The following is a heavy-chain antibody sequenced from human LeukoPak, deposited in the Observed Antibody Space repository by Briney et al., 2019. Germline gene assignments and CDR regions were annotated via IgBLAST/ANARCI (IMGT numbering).Heavy chain of an antibody. Sequence: GALRLSCSASGFTFSRYWMHWVRQAPGKGLVWVSRINSDGYSTTYADSVKGRFTISRDNAKNTLYLQMNRLRADDTAVYYCARDYGVWGQGTLVSVS. J-gene: IGHJ4*02. CDR2: INSDGYST. CDR1: GFTFSRYW. CDR3: ARDYGV. D-gene: IGHD2-8*01. V-gene: IGHV3-74*01.